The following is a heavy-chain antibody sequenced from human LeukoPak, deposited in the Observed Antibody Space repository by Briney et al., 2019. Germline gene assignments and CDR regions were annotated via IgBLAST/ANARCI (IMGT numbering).Heavy chain of an antibody. J-gene: IGHJ3*02. CDR3: ASKGAGYCRDTNCQGAFDI. Sequence: PSETLSLTCTVSGGSISSYYWSWIRQPPGKGLEWIGYIYYSGSTNYNPSLKSRVTISVDTSKNQFSLKLSSVTAADTAVYYCASKGAGYCRDTNCQGAFDIWGQGTMVTVSS. V-gene: IGHV4-59*01. CDR1: GGSISSYY. D-gene: IGHD2-2*01. CDR2: IYYSGST.